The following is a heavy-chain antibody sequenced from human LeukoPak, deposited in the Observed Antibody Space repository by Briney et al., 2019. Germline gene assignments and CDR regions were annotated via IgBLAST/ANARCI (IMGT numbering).Heavy chain of an antibody. V-gene: IGHV4-4*07. J-gene: IGHJ6*02. CDR3: ARSSDYYDTMDV. Sequence: RSETLSLTCTASGGSISSYYWSWIRQPAGKGLEWIGRIYTSGSTNYNPSLKSRVTMSVDTSKNQFSLKLSSVTAADTAVYYCARSSDYYDTMDVWGQGTTVTVSS. CDR2: IYTSGST. CDR1: GGSISSYY. D-gene: IGHD3-22*01.